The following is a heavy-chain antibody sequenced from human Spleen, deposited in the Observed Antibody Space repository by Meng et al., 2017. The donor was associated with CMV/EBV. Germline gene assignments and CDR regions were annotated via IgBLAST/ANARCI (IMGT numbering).Heavy chain of an antibody. CDR3: ARVGATTFYAFDI. CDR1: GYTFTTYY. J-gene: IGHJ3*02. Sequence: ASVKVSCKTSGYTFTTYYIHWVRQAPGQGLEWMGWINPNSGGTNYAQKFQGRVTMTRDTSISTAYMELRRLRSDDTALYYCARVGATTFYAFDIWGQGTMVTVSS. CDR2: INPNSGGT. D-gene: IGHD1-26*01. V-gene: IGHV1-2*02.